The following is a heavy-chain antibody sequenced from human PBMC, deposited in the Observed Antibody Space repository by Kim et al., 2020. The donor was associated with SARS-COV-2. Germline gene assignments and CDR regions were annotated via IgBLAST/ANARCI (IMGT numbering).Heavy chain of an antibody. Sequence: SETLSLTCAVYGGSFSGYYWSWIRQPPGKGLEWIGEINHSGSTNYNPSLKSRVTISVDTSKNQFSLKLSSVTAADTAVYYCARGLRERFGEFPRYYYYGMDVWGQGTTVTVSS. CDR3: ARGLRERFGEFPRYYYYGMDV. D-gene: IGHD3-10*01. CDR2: INHSGST. J-gene: IGHJ6*02. V-gene: IGHV4-34*01. CDR1: GGSFSGYY.